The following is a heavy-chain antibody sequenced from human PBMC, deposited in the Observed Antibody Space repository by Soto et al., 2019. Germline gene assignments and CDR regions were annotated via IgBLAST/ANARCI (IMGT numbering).Heavy chain of an antibody. CDR3: VRRVSGNYDY. D-gene: IGHD1-7*01. CDR1: GFTFSSYD. J-gene: IGHJ4*02. Sequence: EVPLAESGGGMVQPGGSLRLSCVASGFTFSSYDMHWVRQAPGKGLEYVSSISSNVGTTYYGNSVKGRFTISRDNAKNTLYLQMGSLRAEDMAVYYCVRRVSGNYDYWGQGTLVTVSS. V-gene: IGHV3-64*01. CDR2: ISSNVGTT.